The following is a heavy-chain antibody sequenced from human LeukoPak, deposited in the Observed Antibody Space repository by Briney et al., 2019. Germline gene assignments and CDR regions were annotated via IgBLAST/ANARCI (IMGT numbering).Heavy chain of an antibody. J-gene: IGHJ5*02. Sequence: SQTLSLTCIVSGGSTSTGDYYCSWIRQPPGKGLEWIGYIYKSGSSNYNPSLKSRVTMSVDTSKNQFSLRLTSVTAADTAMYYCARDPMGKERVRGVIGGWFDPWGQGILVTVSS. CDR1: GGSTSTGDYY. CDR2: IYKSGSS. CDR3: ARDPMGKERVRGVIGGWFDP. D-gene: IGHD3-10*01. V-gene: IGHV4-61*08.